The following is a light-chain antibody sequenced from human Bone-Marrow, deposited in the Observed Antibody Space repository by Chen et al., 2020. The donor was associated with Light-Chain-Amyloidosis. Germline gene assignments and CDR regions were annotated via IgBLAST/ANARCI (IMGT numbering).Light chain of an antibody. J-gene: IGLJ1*01. CDR1: SSDVGGDTH. CDR2: EVT. CDR3: SSYTITNTLV. Sequence: SALTQPASVSGSPGQSITISCTGTSSDVGGDTHVSWYQQHTDKAPKLMIYEVTNRPSWVPDRFNGSKSDNTATLTICGLQTEDEADYFCSSYTITNTLVFLSGTSVTVL. V-gene: IGLV2-14*01.